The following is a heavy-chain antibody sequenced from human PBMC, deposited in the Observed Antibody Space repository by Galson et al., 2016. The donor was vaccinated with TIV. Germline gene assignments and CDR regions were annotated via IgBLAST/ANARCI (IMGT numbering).Heavy chain of an antibody. CDR1: GGSVSRGTYY. J-gene: IGHJ2*01. D-gene: IGHD6-13*01. V-gene: IGHV4-61*01. Sequence: ETLSLTCSVSGGSVSRGTYYWSWLRQSPGKRLEWIGYVYYNGKTNYNPSLKSRVNMSIDRSKNQFSLTLRSVTAADTAVYFCTRDPTYSNSWYWYSTCGAVAPWSLSPQ. CDR2: VYYNGKT. CDR3: TRDPTYSNSWYWYST.